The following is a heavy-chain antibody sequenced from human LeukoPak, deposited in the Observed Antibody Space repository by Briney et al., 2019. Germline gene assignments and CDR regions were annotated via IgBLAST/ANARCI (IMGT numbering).Heavy chain of an antibody. D-gene: IGHD3-22*01. J-gene: IGHJ5*02. Sequence: GGSLRLSCAASGFTFSSYSMNWDRQAPGKGLEWVSSISSSSSYIYYADSVKGRFTISRDNSKNTLYLQMNSLRAEDTAVYYCAKWYYDSSGHINWFDPWGQGTLVTVSS. CDR3: AKWYYDSSGHINWFDP. CDR1: GFTFSSYS. V-gene: IGHV3-21*04. CDR2: ISSSSSYI.